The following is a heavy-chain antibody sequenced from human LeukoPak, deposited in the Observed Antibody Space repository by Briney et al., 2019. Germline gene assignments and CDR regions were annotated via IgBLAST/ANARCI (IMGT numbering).Heavy chain of an antibody. V-gene: IGHV4-34*01. CDR3: AREVAPRYYFDY. J-gene: IGHJ4*02. D-gene: IGHD5-12*01. CDR2: INHSGST. CDR1: GGSFSGYY. Sequence: SETLSLTCAVYGGSFSGYYWSWIRQPPGKGLEWIGEINHSGSTNYNPSLKSRVTISVDTSKNQFSLKLSSVTAADTAVYYCAREVAPRYYFDYWGQGTLVTVSS.